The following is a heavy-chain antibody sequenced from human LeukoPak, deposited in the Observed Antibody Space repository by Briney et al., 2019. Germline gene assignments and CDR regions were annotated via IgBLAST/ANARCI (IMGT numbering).Heavy chain of an antibody. Sequence: ASVKVSCKASGYTFTSYGISWVRQAPGQGLEWMGWISAYNGNTNYAQKLQGRVTTTTDTSTSTAYMELRSLKSDDTAVYYCASLKNYYGSSGYLVTDAFDIWGQGTMVTVSS. V-gene: IGHV1-18*01. CDR1: GYTFTSYG. D-gene: IGHD3-22*01. J-gene: IGHJ3*02. CDR2: ISAYNGNT. CDR3: ASLKNYYGSSGYLVTDAFDI.